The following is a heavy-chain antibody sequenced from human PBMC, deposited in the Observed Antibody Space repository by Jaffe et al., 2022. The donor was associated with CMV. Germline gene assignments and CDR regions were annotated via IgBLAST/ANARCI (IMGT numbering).Heavy chain of an antibody. D-gene: IGHD5-18*01. CDR1: GGSISSSSYY. CDR3: ASRAPGLIVDTAMVTSWYFDL. J-gene: IGHJ2*01. Sequence: QLQLQESGPGLVKPSETLSLTCTVSGGSISSSSYYWGWIRQPPGKGLEWIGSIYYSGSTYYNPSLKSRVTISVDTSKNQFSLKLSSVTAADTAVYYCASRAPGLIVDTAMVTSWYFDLWGRGTLVTVSS. CDR2: IYYSGST. V-gene: IGHV4-39*01.